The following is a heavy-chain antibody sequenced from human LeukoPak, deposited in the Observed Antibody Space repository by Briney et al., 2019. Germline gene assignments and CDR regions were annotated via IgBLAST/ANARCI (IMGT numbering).Heavy chain of an antibody. J-gene: IGHJ5*02. CDR3: ARSITMIVDWFDP. CDR1: GFTFSNYG. V-gene: IGHV3-30*02. Sequence: PGGSLRLSCAASGFTFSNYGMHWVRQAPGKGLEWVAFIRNDGTNKFYADSAKGRFTISRDNAKNSLYLQMNSPRAEDTAVYFCARSITMIVDWFDPWGQGTLVTVSS. CDR2: IRNDGTNK. D-gene: IGHD3-22*01.